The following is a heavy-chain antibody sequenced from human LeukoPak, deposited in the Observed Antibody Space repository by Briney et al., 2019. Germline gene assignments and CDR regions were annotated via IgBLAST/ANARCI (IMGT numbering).Heavy chain of an antibody. CDR2: ISGTGVTT. J-gene: IGHJ4*02. D-gene: IGHD3-10*01. CDR1: GFIFNNYA. CDR3: AKDQRFGDLDDY. Sequence: GSLRLSCAASGFIFNNYAMSWVRQAPGKGLEWVSSISGTGVTTYYADSVKGRFAISRDNSKNTLYLQMTSPRAEDTAVYYCAKDQRFGDLDDYRGQGTLVTVSS. V-gene: IGHV3-23*01.